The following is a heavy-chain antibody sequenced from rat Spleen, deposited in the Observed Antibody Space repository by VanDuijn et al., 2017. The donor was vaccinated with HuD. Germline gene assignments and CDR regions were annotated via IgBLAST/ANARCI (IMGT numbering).Heavy chain of an antibody. J-gene: IGHJ2*01. CDR2: ISSGGST. Sequence: QVQLKESGPGLVQPSQTLSLTCTVSGFSLTSYHVSWVRQPPGKSLVWIAAISSGGSTYYNSALKSRLSISRDTSKSQVFLKMNSLQTEDTAIYFCTRVGYSSFLRYFDYWGQGVMVTVSS. CDR1: GFSLTSYH. V-gene: IGHV2-6*01. CDR3: TRVGYSSFLRYFDY. D-gene: IGHD1-2*01.